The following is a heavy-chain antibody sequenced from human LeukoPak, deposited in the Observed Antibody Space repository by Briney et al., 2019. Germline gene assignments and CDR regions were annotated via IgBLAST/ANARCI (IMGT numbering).Heavy chain of an antibody. CDR1: GGSISSSSYY. CDR3: ARLYDGSGRYYNLALDY. CDR2: IYYSGST. D-gene: IGHD3-10*01. J-gene: IGHJ4*02. Sequence: SETLSLTCTVSGGSISSSSYYWGWIRQPPGKGLEWIGSIYYSGSTYYNPSLKSRVTISVDTSKNQFSLKLSSVTAADTAVYYCARLYDGSGRYYNLALDYWGQGTLVTVSS. V-gene: IGHV4-39*01.